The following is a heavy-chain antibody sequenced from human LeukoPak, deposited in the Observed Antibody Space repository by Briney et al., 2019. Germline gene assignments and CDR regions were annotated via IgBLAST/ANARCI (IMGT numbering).Heavy chain of an antibody. Sequence: SQTLSLTCAISGDSVSSNSAAWNWIRQSPSRGLEWLGRTYYRSKWYNDYAVSVKSRITINPDTSKNQFSLQLNSVTPEDTAVYYCARGSSWYMASQGTLDYWGQGTLVTVSS. V-gene: IGHV6-1*01. D-gene: IGHD6-13*01. CDR1: GDSVSSNSAA. CDR2: TYYRSKWYN. CDR3: ARGSSWYMASQGTLDY. J-gene: IGHJ4*02.